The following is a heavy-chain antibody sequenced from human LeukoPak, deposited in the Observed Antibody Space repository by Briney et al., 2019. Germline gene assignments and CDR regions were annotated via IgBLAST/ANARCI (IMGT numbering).Heavy chain of an antibody. D-gene: IGHD5-12*01. CDR1: GGSFSGYH. Sequence: PSETLSLTCVVYGGSFSGYHWSWIRQPPGKGLEWIGEINHSGSTNYNPSLKSRVTISVDKSKNQFSLKLSSVTAADTAVYYCARGAYGYSGYGDTYYFDYWGQGTLVTVSS. V-gene: IGHV4-34*01. J-gene: IGHJ4*02. CDR2: INHSGST. CDR3: ARGAYGYSGYGDTYYFDY.